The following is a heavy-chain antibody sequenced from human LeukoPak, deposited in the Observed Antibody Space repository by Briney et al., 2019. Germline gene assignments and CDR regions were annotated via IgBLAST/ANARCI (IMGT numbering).Heavy chain of an antibody. D-gene: IGHD5-12*01. V-gene: IGHV3-23*01. J-gene: IGHJ4*02. Sequence: GGSLRLSCAASGFTFSSYAMTWVRQAPVKGVEWLSVVTDTGGNTYHADSVKGRFTISRDNSKNTVYLEMNSLRAEDTAVYYCARGWLWDYWGQGTLVTVSS. CDR1: GFTFSSYA. CDR2: VTDTGGNT. CDR3: ARGWLWDY.